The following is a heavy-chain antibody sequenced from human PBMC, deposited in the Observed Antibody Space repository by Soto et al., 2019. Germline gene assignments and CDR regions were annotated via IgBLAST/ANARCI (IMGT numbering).Heavy chain of an antibody. CDR2: IYDSGSP. CDR1: GGSISSFY. J-gene: IGHJ6*02. D-gene: IGHD1-1*01. CDR3: ARGYNWNGYYYYGMDV. V-gene: IGHV4-59*12. Sequence: SETLSLTCTVSGGSISSFYWNWIRQPPGKGLEWIGNIYDSGSPIYNPSLKSRVTISVDTSKNQFSLKLSSVTAADTAVYYCARGYNWNGYYYYGMDVWGQGTTVTVSS.